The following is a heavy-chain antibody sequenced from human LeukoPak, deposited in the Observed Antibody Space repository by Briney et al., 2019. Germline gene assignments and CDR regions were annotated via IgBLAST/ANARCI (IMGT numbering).Heavy chain of an antibody. CDR1: VHSFSSYY. CDR3: ARSTIAVAGDWRPDY. D-gene: IGHD6-19*01. Sequence: PSETLSLICTVSVHSFSSYYWSWIPQPPGKGLECIGYIYYSGSTNYSPSPKSRVTISVDTSKNQFSLRLSSVTAADTAVYYCARSTIAVAGDWRPDYWGQGTLVTVSS. CDR2: IYYSGST. J-gene: IGHJ4*02. V-gene: IGHV4-59*01.